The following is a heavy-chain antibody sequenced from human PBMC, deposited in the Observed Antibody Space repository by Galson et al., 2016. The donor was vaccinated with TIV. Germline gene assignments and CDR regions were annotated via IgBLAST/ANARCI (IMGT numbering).Heavy chain of an antibody. D-gene: IGHD3-16*01. CDR3: ATMAKAEGGFGAFDI. CDR1: GGSVSSGDYY. Sequence: TLSLTCSVSGGSVSSGDYYWTWIRQPAGKALEWIGRIYTTGSTKYNPSLKSRGTISLDTSKNQFSLKLTSVTAADTAVYYCATMAKAEGGFGAFDIWGQGTLVTVSS. V-gene: IGHV4-61*02. CDR2: IYTTGST. J-gene: IGHJ3*02.